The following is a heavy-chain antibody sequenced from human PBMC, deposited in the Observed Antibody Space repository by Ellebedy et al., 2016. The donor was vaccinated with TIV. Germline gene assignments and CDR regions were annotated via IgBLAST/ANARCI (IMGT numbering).Heavy chain of an antibody. Sequence: GESLKISCSASGFTFSSYAMHWVRQAPGKGLEYVSAISSNGGSTYYADSVKGRFTISRDNSKNTLYLQMSSLRAEDTAVYYCLKDSSSSWFLPYVQHWGQGTLVTVSS. CDR3: LKDSSSSWFLPYVQH. CDR1: GFTFSSYA. D-gene: IGHD6-13*01. V-gene: IGHV3-64D*06. CDR2: ISSNGGST. J-gene: IGHJ1*01.